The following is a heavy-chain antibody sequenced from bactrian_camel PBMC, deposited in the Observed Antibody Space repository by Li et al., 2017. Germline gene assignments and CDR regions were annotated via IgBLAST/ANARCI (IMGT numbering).Heavy chain of an antibody. D-gene: IGHD1*01. CDR3: AADLVTDEPPLVEREYYY. CDR2: IAGDGRT. Sequence: HVQLVESGGGAVQAGGSLRLSCTASGYTLPLYMAWFRRIPGQGREGVAAIAGDGRTDYADSVKGRFTISRDGAKNIIALQMHSLKPEDTATYYCAADLVTDEPPLVEREYYYWGQGTQVTVS. CDR1: GYTLPLY. V-gene: IGHV3S53*01. J-gene: IGHJ4*01.